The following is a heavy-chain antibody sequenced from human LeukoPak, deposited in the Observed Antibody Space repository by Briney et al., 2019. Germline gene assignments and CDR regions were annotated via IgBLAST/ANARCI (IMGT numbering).Heavy chain of an antibody. CDR2: IYSTNSYI. CDR3: ARDQNYYGSGRGFDP. D-gene: IGHD3-10*01. J-gene: IGHJ5*02. V-gene: IGHV3-21*01. CDR1: GFTFSSYS. Sequence: PGGSLRLSCAASGFTFSSYSMNWVRQAPGKGLEWVSSIYSTNSYIYYADSVKGRFTISRDNAKNSLYLQMNSLRAEDTAVYYCARDQNYYGSGRGFDPWGQGTLVTVSS.